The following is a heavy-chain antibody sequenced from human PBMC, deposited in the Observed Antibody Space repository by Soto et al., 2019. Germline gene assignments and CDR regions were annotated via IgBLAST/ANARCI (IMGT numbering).Heavy chain of an antibody. J-gene: IGHJ5*02. Sequence: PGGSLRLSCAASGFTFSHYGMHWVRQAPGKGLEWVAVIWYDGSNKYYADSVKGRFTISRDNSKNTLYLQMNSLRAEDTAVYYCARDHRYFDWSRAFDPWGQGTLVTVSS. V-gene: IGHV3-33*08. CDR2: IWYDGSNK. D-gene: IGHD3-9*01. CDR3: ARDHRYFDWSRAFDP. CDR1: GFTFSHYG.